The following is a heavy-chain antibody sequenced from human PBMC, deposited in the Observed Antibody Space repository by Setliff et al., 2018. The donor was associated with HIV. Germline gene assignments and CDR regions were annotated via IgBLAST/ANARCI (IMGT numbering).Heavy chain of an antibody. CDR2: IYTSGDT. V-gene: IGHV4-4*08. CDR1: GGSISSYY. Sequence: LSLTCTVSGGSISSYYWSWIRQPPGKGLEWIGYIYTSGDTNYNPSLKSRVTISADMSKNQFSLKLSSVTAADTAMYYCASVTLFVRFDFWGLGTLVTVSS. J-gene: IGHJ4*02. CDR3: ASVTLFVRFDF. D-gene: IGHD3-10*02.